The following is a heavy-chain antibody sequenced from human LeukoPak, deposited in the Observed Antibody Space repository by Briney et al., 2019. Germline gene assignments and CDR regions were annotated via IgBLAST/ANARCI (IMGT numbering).Heavy chain of an antibody. Sequence: ASVKVSCKASGGTFSSYAISWVRQAPGQGLEWMGRIIPIFGMANYAQKFQGRVTITADKSTSTAYMELSSLRSEDTAVYYCARDASLEGESHYGMDVWGQGTTVTVSS. J-gene: IGHJ6*02. V-gene: IGHV1-69*04. CDR2: IIPIFGMA. CDR1: GGTFSSYA. CDR3: ARDASLEGESHYGMDV. D-gene: IGHD3-16*01.